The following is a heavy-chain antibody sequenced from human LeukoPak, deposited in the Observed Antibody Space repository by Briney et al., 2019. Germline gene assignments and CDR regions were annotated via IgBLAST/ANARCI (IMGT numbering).Heavy chain of an antibody. CDR3: ARDSIGYCSSTSCFRYYFDY. Sequence: GASVKVSCKASGYTFTSYAMHRVRQAPGQRLEWMGWINAGNGNTKYSQKFQGRVTITRDTSASTAYMELSSLRSEDTAVYYCARDSIGYCSSTSCFRYYFDYWGQGTLVTVSS. CDR2: INAGNGNT. CDR1: GYTFTSYA. J-gene: IGHJ4*02. D-gene: IGHD2-2*01. V-gene: IGHV1-3*01.